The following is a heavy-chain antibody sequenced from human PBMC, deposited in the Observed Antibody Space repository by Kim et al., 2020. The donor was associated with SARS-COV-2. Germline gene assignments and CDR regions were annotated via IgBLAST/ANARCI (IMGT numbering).Heavy chain of an antibody. J-gene: IGHJ4*02. V-gene: IGHV3-23*01. Sequence: GGSLRLSYAASGFTFSSYAMSWVRQAPGKGLEWVSAISGSGGSTYYADSVKGRFTISRDNSKNTLYLQMNSLRAEDTAVYYCAKGYYGSGSPLYYFDYWGQGTLVTVSS. CDR3: AKGYYGSGSPLYYFDY. D-gene: IGHD3-10*01. CDR1: GFTFSSYA. CDR2: ISGSGGST.